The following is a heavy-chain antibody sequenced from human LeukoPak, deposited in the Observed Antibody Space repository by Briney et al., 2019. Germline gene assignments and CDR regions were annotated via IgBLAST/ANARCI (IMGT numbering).Heavy chain of an antibody. V-gene: IGHV3-73*01. Sequence: GGSLRLSCEASGFTFSDSAMHWVRQASGKGLEWVGRVRTKANSYATAYAASVKGRFTISRDDSKDKAYLQMNSLITEDTAVYYCTRGIVGALGLDDWGQGTLVTVSS. CDR3: TRGIVGALGLDD. CDR2: VRTKANSYAT. J-gene: IGHJ4*02. CDR1: GFTFSDSA. D-gene: IGHD1-26*01.